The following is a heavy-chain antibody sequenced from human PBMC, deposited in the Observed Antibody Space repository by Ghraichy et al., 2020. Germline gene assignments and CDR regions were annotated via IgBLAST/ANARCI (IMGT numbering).Heavy chain of an antibody. CDR3: ARVSFYGSGSYYSDY. J-gene: IGHJ4*02. CDR1: GFTFSSYT. D-gene: IGHD3-10*01. V-gene: IGHV3-48*02. CDR2: ISSGSTSI. Sequence: GGSLRLSCAASGFTFSSYTMIWVRQAPGMGLEWVSYISSGSTSIYYADSVKGRFTISRDNAKNSLYLQMDSLRDEDTAVYYCARVSFYGSGSYYSDYWGQGTLVTVSS.